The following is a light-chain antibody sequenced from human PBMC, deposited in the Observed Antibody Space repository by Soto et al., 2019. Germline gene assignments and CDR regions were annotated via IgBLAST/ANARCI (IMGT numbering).Light chain of an antibody. CDR3: QLYNSWPVWT. Sequence: EIVMTQSPATLSVSPGERATLSCRASQSVSSNLAWYQQKPGQAPRLLIYGASTRATGIPARFSGSGSGTEFTLTISSLQSEDFAVYYCQLYNSWPVWTFGQGTKVEIK. J-gene: IGKJ1*01. V-gene: IGKV3-15*01. CDR2: GAS. CDR1: QSVSSN.